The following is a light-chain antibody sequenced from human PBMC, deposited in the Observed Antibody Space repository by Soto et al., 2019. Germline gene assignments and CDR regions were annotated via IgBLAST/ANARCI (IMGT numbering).Light chain of an antibody. J-gene: IGLJ2*01. Sequence: SYELTQPPSVSVAPGKTATITCGGHNIGIKSVHWYQQKPGQAPVLVIYYDRDRPSGIPERFSGSNSGNTATLTISRVEAGDEADYYFQVWDSSSNHVLFGGGPKLTVL. V-gene: IGLV3-21*04. CDR3: QVWDSSSNHVL. CDR2: YDR. CDR1: NIGIKS.